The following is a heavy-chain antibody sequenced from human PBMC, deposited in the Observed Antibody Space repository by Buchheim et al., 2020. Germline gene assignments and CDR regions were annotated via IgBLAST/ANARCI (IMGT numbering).Heavy chain of an antibody. CDR2: INPSGGST. J-gene: IGHJ6*02. CDR3: ARMSAATDYYYGMDV. D-gene: IGHD2-15*01. CDR1: GYTFTSYY. Sequence: QVQLVQSGAEVKKPGPSVKVSCKASGYTFTSYYMHWVRQAPRQGLEWMGMINPSGGSTTYAQKLQGRGTMTRATSTSTVYMELSSLRSEDTAVYYCARMSAATDYYYGMDVWGQGTT. V-gene: IGHV1-46*01.